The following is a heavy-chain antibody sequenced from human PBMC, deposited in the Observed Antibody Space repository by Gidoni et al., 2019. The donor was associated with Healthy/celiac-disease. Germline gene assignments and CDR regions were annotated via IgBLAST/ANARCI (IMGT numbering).Heavy chain of an antibody. CDR3: AKDLGDTYSDSTYLSFDY. V-gene: IGHV3-23*01. CDR2: ISGGGGNT. CDR1: GFTFSHYA. Sequence: EVQLLESGGGLIQPGGSLRLSCTASGFTFSHYAINWVRQAPGRGLEWVSLISGGGGNTYYADSVKGRFTISRDNSKNTLFLQMNSLRAEDTAIYYCAKDLGDTYSDSTYLSFDYWGQGTLVTVSS. D-gene: IGHD3-22*01. J-gene: IGHJ4*02.